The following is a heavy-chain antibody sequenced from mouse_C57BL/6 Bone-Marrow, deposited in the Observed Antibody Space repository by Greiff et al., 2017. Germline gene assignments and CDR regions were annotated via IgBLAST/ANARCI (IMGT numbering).Heavy chain of an antibody. Sequence: VQRVESGAELARPGASVKLSCKASGYTFTSYGISWVKQRTGQGLEWIGEIYPRSGNTYYNEKFKGKATLTADKSSSTAYMELRSLTSEDSAVYFCARGCPWFAYWGQGTLVTVSA. J-gene: IGHJ3*01. CDR1: GYTFTSYG. CDR3: ARGCPWFAY. CDR2: IYPRSGNT. V-gene: IGHV1-81*01.